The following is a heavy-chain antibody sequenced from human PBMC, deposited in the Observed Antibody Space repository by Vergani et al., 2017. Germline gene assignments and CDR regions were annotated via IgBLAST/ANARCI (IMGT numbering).Heavy chain of an antibody. CDR1: GFTFSSFW. CDR2: IKQDGSEK. Sequence: EVQLVESGGGMVQPGGSLRLSCADSGFTFSSFWMSWIRQAPGKGLEWVANIKQDGSEKYYVDSVKGRFSISIDNAKNSLYLEMSSLRVEDTAVYYCTSRDNNRWNWVRGTLVTVSS. J-gene: IGHJ4*02. D-gene: IGHD2/OR15-2a*01. V-gene: IGHV3-7*01. CDR3: TSRDNNRWN.